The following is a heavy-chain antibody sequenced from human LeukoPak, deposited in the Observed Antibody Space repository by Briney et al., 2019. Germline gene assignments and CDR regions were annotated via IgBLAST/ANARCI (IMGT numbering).Heavy chain of an antibody. D-gene: IGHD3-22*01. CDR2: IYYSGST. CDR1: GGSISNYY. Sequence: SETLSLTCTVSGGSISNYYWSWIRQPPGKGLEWIGYIYYSGSTNYNPSLKSRVTISVDTSKNQFSLKLSSVTAADTAIYYCAREDYYDSGSSDYWGQGTLVTVSS. J-gene: IGHJ4*02. CDR3: AREDYYDSGSSDY. V-gene: IGHV4-59*01.